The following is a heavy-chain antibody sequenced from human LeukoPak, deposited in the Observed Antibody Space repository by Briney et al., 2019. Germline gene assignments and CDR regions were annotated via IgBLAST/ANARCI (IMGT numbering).Heavy chain of an antibody. CDR3: ATVPGSGSYYYFDY. V-gene: IGHV1-24*01. Sequence: ASVKVSCKVSGYTLTELSMHWVRQAPGKGPEWMGGFDPEDGETIYAQKFQGRVTMTEDTSTDTACMELSSLRSEDTAVYYCATVPGSGSYYYFDYRGQGTLVTVSS. CDR1: GYTLTELS. D-gene: IGHD1-26*01. CDR2: FDPEDGET. J-gene: IGHJ4*02.